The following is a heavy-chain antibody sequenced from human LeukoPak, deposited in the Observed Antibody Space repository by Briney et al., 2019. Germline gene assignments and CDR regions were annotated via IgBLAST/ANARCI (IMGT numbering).Heavy chain of an antibody. V-gene: IGHV1-24*01. D-gene: IGHD3-10*01. CDR1: GYTLTELS. Sequence: ASVKVSCKVSGYTLTELSMHWVRQAPGKGLEWMGGFDPEDGETIYAQKFQGRVTMTEDTSTDTAYMELSSLRSEDTAVYYCATDTSYGSGSYYSFDYWGQGTLVTVSS. CDR3: ATDTSYGSGSYYSFDY. CDR2: FDPEDGET. J-gene: IGHJ4*02.